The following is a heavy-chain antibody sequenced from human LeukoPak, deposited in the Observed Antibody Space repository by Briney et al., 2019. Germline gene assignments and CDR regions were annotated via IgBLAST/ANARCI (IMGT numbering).Heavy chain of an antibody. J-gene: IGHJ4*02. CDR2: INPNSGGT. CDR3: ASRYYYDSSGYYRY. D-gene: IGHD3-22*01. V-gene: IGHV1-2*02. Sequence: ASVKVSCKASGYTFTSYGISWVRQAPGQGLEWMGWINPNSGGTNYAQKFQGRVTMTRYTSISTAYMELSRLRSDDTAVYYCASRYYYDSSGYYRYWGQGTLVTVSS. CDR1: GYTFTSYG.